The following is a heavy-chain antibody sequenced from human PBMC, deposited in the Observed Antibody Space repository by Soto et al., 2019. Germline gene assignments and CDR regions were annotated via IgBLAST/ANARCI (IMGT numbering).Heavy chain of an antibody. CDR3: VKDDGGYPSTAPH. CDR1: GITISNYP. J-gene: IGHJ4*02. Sequence: DVQLLESGGGLVQPGGSLRLSCAASGITISNYPMSWVRQAPGKGLDWVSGISGSGDRTYYADSAKGRFTISKDISRNSLSLQLDSLGVEDTAVYFCVKDDGGYPSTAPHWGQGTRVTVSS. D-gene: IGHD3-22*01. V-gene: IGHV3-23*01. CDR2: ISGSGDRT.